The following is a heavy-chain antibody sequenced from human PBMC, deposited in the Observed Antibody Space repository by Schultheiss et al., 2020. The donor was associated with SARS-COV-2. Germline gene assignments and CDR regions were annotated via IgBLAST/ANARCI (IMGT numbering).Heavy chain of an antibody. D-gene: IGHD6-19*01. J-gene: IGHJ4*02. V-gene: IGHV1-2*04. CDR2: INPNSGGT. CDR3: ARDRSSGWSNFDY. CDR1: GYTFTGYG. Sequence: ASVKVSCKASGYTFTGYGISWVRQAPGQGLEWMGWINPNSGGTNYAQKFQGWVTMTRDTSISTAYMELSRLRSDDTAVYYCARDRSSGWSNFDYWGQGTLVTVSS.